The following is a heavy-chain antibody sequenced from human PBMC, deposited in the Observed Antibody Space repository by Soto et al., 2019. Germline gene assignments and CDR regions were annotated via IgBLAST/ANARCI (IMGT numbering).Heavy chain of an antibody. D-gene: IGHD2-2*01. CDR3: AKDPGYCSSTSCSTDY. CDR2: ISGSGGST. V-gene: IGHV3-23*01. J-gene: IGHJ4*02. CDR1: GFTFSSYA. Sequence: GGSLRLSCASSGFTFSSYAMILVRQATGKGLEWVSAISGSGGSTYYADSVKGRFTISRDNSKNTLYLQMNSLRAEDTAVYYCAKDPGYCSSTSCSTDYWGQGTLVTVSS.